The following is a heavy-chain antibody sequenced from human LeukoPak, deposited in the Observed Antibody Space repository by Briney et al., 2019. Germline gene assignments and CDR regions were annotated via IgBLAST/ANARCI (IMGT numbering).Heavy chain of an antibody. V-gene: IGHV3-49*03. Sequence: GGSLRLSCTASGFTFGDYCMSWFRQAPRKGLEWVGFIRSNGYGGTTEYAASVKGRFTISRDDSKSIAYLQMISLRSEDTAVYYCARDYGSGSYYNTAYWGQGTLVTVSS. CDR1: GFTFGDYC. CDR2: IRSNGYGGTT. D-gene: IGHD3-10*01. J-gene: IGHJ4*02. CDR3: ARDYGSGSYYNTAY.